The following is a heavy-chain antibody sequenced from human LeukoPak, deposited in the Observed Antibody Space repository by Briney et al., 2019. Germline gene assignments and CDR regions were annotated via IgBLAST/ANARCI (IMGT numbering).Heavy chain of an antibody. D-gene: IGHD5-18*01. J-gene: IGHJ4*02. CDR2: IYSGGST. Sequence: PGGSLRLSCAASGFTVTSNYMNWVRQAPGKRLEWVSVIYSGGSTNYADSVKGRFTISRDNSKNTLYLQMNSLRAEDTAVYYCIYGYTLDFWGQGTLVTVSS. CDR3: IYGYTLDF. CDR1: GFTVTSNY. V-gene: IGHV3-53*01.